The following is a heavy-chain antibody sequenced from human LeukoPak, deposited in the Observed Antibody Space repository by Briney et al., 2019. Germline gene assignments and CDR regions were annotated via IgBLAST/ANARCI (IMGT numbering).Heavy chain of an antibody. CDR3: ASSRRGYDTGWNYFDY. J-gene: IGHJ4*02. CDR2: ITHTGTRT. V-gene: IGHV3-23*01. D-gene: IGHD6-19*01. CDR1: GFTINFHA. Sequence: PGGSLRLSCTTSGFTINFHAMTWVRQAPGKGLEWVATITHTGTRTYHADSVKGRFTISRDNSRGTLFLQMSSLRADDTAVYYCASSRRGYDTGWNYFDYWGQGTLVTVSS.